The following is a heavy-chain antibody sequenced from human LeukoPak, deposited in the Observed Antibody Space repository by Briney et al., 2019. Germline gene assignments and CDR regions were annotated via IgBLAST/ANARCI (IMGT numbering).Heavy chain of an antibody. D-gene: IGHD6-6*01. CDR1: GYTFNSHD. J-gene: IGHJ6*03. CDR2: INTYSANT. Sequence: GASVKVSCKASGYTFNSHDINWVRQAPGRGLEWMGWINTYSANTNYAQEFQDRVIMTTDTSTSTAYMELRSLRSDDTAVYYCAREGGIARPPYLYYYIDVWGKGTTVTVSS. CDR3: AREGGIARPPYLYYYIDV. V-gene: IGHV1-18*01.